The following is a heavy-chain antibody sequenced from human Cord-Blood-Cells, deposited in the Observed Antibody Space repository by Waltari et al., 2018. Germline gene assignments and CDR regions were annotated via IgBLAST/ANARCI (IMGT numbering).Heavy chain of an antibody. CDR2: IYYSGST. Sequence: QVQLQESGPGLVKPSETLSLTCTVSGGSISSYYWSWIRQPPGKGLEWIGYIYYSGSTNYNPSLKSRVTISVDKSKNQFSLKLSSVTAADTAVYYCARRRGKDYYFDYWGQGTLVTVSS. CDR1: GGSISSYY. J-gene: IGHJ4*02. V-gene: IGHV4-59*08. CDR3: ARRRGKDYYFDY. D-gene: IGHD1-1*01.